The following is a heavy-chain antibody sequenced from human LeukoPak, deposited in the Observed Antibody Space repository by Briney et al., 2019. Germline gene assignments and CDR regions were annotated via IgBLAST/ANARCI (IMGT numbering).Heavy chain of an antibody. J-gene: IGHJ6*02. D-gene: IGHD3-22*01. CDR2: IYSGGST. V-gene: IGHV3-53*01. CDR1: GFTVSSNY. Sequence: PGGSLRLSCAASGFTVSSNYMSWVRQAPGKGLEWVPVIYSGGSTYYADSVKGRFTISRDNSKNTLYLQMNSLRAEDTAVYYCARDRYYDSSGLYYYYYGMDVWGQGTTVTVSS. CDR3: ARDRYYDSSGLYYYYYGMDV.